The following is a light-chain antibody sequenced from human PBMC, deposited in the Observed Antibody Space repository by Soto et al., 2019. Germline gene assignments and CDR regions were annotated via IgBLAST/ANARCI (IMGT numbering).Light chain of an antibody. CDR3: SSYTTTTTSCV. CDR1: SNDVGGYNY. J-gene: IGLJ1*01. V-gene: IGLV2-14*01. CDR2: DVS. Sequence: QSALTQPASVSESPGQSITISCTGTSNDVGGYNYVSWYQQYPDKAPTLIIYDVSNRPSGVSTRFSGSKSGNRASLTISGLQAEDEADYYCSSYTTTTTSCVFGTGTKSPS.